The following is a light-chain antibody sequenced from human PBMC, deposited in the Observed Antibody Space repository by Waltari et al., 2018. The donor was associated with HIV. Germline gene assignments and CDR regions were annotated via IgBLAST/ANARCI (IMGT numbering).Light chain of an antibody. CDR3: YSYSDTSSSYV. CDR1: STDVGNFNL. CDR2: EVT. J-gene: IGLJ1*01. Sequence: QSALTQPASVSGSPGQSITISCTGTSTDVGNFNLFSWYQQYPGKAPKLLIYEVTKRPSVASNRFSASKSGNTASLTISGLRAEDEADYYCYSYSDTSSSYVFGTGTKVTVL. V-gene: IGLV2-23*02.